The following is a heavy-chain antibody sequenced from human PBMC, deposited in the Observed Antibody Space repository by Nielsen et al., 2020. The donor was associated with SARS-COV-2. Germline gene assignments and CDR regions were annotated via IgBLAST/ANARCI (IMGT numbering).Heavy chain of an antibody. Sequence: SETLSLTCTVSGGSISSGDYYWSWIRQPPGKGLEWIGYIYYSGSTYYNPSLKSRVTISVDTSKNQFSLKLSSVTAADTAVYYCANLKRGRSSWFDVVLDHWGQGILVTVSS. J-gene: IGHJ4*02. CDR1: GGSISSGDYY. D-gene: IGHD6-6*01. V-gene: IGHV4-30-4*01. CDR2: IYYSGST. CDR3: ANLKRGRSSWFDVVLDH.